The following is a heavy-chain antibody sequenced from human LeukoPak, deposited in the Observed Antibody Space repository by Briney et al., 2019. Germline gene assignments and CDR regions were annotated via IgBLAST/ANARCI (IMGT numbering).Heavy chain of an antibody. J-gene: IGHJ4*02. CDR2: IYYSGST. CDR3: ATDSSSWSYFDY. CDR1: GGSVSSGSYY. V-gene: IGHV4-61*01. Sequence: KSSETLSLTCTVSGGSVSSGSYYCSWIRQPPGKGLEWIGYIYYSGSTNYNPSLKSRVTISVDTSKNQFSLKLSSVTAADTAVYYCATDSSSWSYFDYWGQGTLVTVSS. D-gene: IGHD6-13*01.